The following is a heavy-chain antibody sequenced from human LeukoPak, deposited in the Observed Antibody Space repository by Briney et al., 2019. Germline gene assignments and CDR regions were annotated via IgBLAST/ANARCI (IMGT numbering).Heavy chain of an antibody. D-gene: IGHD6-13*01. J-gene: IGHJ4*02. CDR1: GYGFSTYW. CDR2: IYPGDSDT. CDR3: ARQTGSRWYDY. Sequence: GESLQISSQGSGYGFSTYWIGWVRPMPGKGLEWMGIIYPGDSDTTYSPSFQGQVTISADKSISTAYLQWNSLKASDTAMYYCARQTGSRWYDYWGQGTLVTVSS. V-gene: IGHV5-51*01.